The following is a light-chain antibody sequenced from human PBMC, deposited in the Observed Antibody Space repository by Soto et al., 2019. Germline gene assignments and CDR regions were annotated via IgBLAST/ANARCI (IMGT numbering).Light chain of an antibody. J-gene: IGKJ3*01. Sequence: DIQMTQSPSSLSASVGDRVTITCQASQGINNYLNWYQQKPGKAPKLRIYYASNLEAGVPSRFSGSGSGTEFTITTSSLQPEDGATYYCYQYENLPPGFGPGTTVEIK. CDR2: YAS. V-gene: IGKV1-33*01. CDR1: QGINNY. CDR3: YQYENLPPG.